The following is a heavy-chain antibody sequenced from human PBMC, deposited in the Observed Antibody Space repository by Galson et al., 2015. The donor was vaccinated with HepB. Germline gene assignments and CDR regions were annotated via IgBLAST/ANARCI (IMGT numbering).Heavy chain of an antibody. J-gene: IGHJ4*02. D-gene: IGHD4-11*01. CDR3: TTFLEMTTVQY. V-gene: IGHV3-15*01. CDR2: IKKKSEGGTT. CDR1: GFTFRSAW. Sequence: SLRLSCAASGFTFRSAWMSWVRQAPGKGLEWVGRIKKKSEGGTTDYAAPVKGRFTISRDDSKNTLYLEMSSLKTEDTALYYCTTFLEMTTVQYWGQGTLVTVSS.